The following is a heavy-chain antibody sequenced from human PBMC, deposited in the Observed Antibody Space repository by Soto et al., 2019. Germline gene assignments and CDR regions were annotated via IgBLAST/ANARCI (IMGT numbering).Heavy chain of an antibody. CDR1: GFTFGTYA. Sequence: VQLLESGGGLVQPGGSLRLSCAASGFTFGTYAMSWVRQAPGKGLEWVSSISSSGGSTYYADSVKGRFTISRDNSKNTLYLQMNSLRAEDTAVYYCAKWSFTRDDYFDYWGQGTLVTVSS. J-gene: IGHJ4*02. CDR3: AKWSFTRDDYFDY. V-gene: IGHV3-23*01. D-gene: IGHD2-2*01. CDR2: ISSSGGST.